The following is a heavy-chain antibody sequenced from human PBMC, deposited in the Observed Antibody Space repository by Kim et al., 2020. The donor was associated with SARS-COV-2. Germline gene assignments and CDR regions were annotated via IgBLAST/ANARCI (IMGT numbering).Heavy chain of an antibody. J-gene: IGHJ4*02. CDR1: GYTFTTYY. CDR2: IKPSDGSP. Sequence: ASVKVSCKASGYTFTTYYMHWVRQAPGQGPEWMGVIKPSDGSPDYAQKFQGRVTMTRDTSTSTVYMQLSSLRSEDTAVYYCARGDDRDPVVIIGGPGDYWGQGTLVTVSS. CDR3: ARGDDRDPVVIIGGPGDY. V-gene: IGHV1-46*01. D-gene: IGHD3-22*01.